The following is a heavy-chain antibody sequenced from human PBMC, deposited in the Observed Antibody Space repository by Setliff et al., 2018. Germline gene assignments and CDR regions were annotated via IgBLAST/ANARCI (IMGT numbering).Heavy chain of an antibody. CDR1: GYTLTMYG. D-gene: IGHD4-17*01. V-gene: IGHV1-2*02. Sequence: ASVKVSCKASGYTLTMYGISWVRQAPGQGLEWMGWINPKTGDTLYAPKFQGRVTMTRDRSSNTAYMDLSRLTSDDTAVYYCARVAYGLEYFQYWGQGTLVTVSS. CDR2: INPKTGDT. CDR3: ARVAYGLEYFQY. J-gene: IGHJ1*01.